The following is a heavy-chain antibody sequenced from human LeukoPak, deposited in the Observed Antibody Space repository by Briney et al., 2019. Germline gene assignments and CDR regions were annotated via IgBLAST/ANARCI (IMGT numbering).Heavy chain of an antibody. J-gene: IGHJ4*02. Sequence: SETLSLTCTFSGGSISNYYWSWIRQTPGKGLEWIGYIYYSGNTDYNPSLKSRVTISVDTFKNQFSLKLSSVTAADTATYYCARGYAHGPNYYFDYWGQGTLVTVSS. D-gene: IGHD4/OR15-4a*01. CDR2: IYYSGNT. V-gene: IGHV4-59*01. CDR1: GGSISNYY. CDR3: ARGYAHGPNYYFDY.